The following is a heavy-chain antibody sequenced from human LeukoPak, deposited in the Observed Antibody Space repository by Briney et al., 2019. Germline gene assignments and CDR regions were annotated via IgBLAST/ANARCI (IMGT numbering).Heavy chain of an antibody. CDR3: ARRLGGYEYYFDY. V-gene: IGHV1-69*13. CDR2: IIPIFGTA. D-gene: IGHD5-12*01. Sequence: ASVKVSCKASGGTFSSYAISWVRQAPGQGLEWMGGIIPIFGTANYAQKFQGRVTITADESTSTAYMELSSLRSEDTAVYYCARRLGGYEYYFDYWGQGTLVTVSS. J-gene: IGHJ4*02. CDR1: GGTFSSYA.